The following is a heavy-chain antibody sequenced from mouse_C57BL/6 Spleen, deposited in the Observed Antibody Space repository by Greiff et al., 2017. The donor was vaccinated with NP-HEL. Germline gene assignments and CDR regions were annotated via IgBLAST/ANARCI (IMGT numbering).Heavy chain of an antibody. J-gene: IGHJ2*01. CDR2: IYPGSGST. CDR1: GYTFTSYW. D-gene: IGHD2-2*01. CDR3: ARFLVVTTGIDY. V-gene: IGHV1-55*01. Sequence: QVQLQQSGAELVKPGASVKMSCKASGYTFTSYWITWVKQRPGQGLEWIGDIYPGSGSTNYNEKFKSKATLTVDTSSSTAYMQLSSLTSEDSAVYYCARFLVVTTGIDYWGQGTTLTVSS.